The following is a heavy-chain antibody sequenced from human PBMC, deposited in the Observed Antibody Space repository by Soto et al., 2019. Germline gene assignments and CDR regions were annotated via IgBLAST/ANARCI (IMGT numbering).Heavy chain of an antibody. CDR3: ARGISMTVEVQRDAPDKYFFDS. V-gene: IGHV4-61*01. CDR2: IYYTGST. Sequence: PSETLSLTCTVSGGSVSSESHYWSWIRQTPGKGLEWIGYIYYTGSTNYNPSLKGRVTMSVDTSRDQVSLRLRSVTRADTAVYYCARGISMTVEVQRDAPDKYFFDSWGQGTLVTVSS. D-gene: IGHD3-22*01. J-gene: IGHJ4*01. CDR1: GGSVSSESHY.